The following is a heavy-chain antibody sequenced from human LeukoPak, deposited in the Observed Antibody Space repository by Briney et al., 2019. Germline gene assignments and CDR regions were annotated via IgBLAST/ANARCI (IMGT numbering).Heavy chain of an antibody. J-gene: IGHJ5*02. CDR2: IWYDGSNK. CDR1: GFTFSSYG. D-gene: IGHD2-21*01. CDR3: XRDXCGGDCYSFDP. Sequence: PGRSLRPSCAASGFTFSSYGMHWVRQAPGKGLEWVAVIWYDGSNKYYADSVKGRFTISRDNSKNTLYLQMNSLRAEDRGVYYCXRDXCGGDCYSFDPWGQGTLVTVSS. V-gene: IGHV3-33*01.